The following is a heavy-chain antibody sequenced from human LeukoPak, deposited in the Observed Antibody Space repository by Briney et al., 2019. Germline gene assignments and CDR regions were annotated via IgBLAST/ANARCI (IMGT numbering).Heavy chain of an antibody. CDR3: ARVEYSGSYYFDY. CDR2: IYSGGST. J-gene: IGHJ4*02. D-gene: IGHD1-26*01. CDR1: GFTVSRNY. Sequence: GGSLRLSCAASGFTVSRNYMSWVRQAPGKGLEWVSVIYSGGSTYYADSVKGRFTISRDNSKNTLYLQMNSLRAEDTAVYYCARVEYSGSYYFDYWGQGTLVTVSS. V-gene: IGHV3-53*01.